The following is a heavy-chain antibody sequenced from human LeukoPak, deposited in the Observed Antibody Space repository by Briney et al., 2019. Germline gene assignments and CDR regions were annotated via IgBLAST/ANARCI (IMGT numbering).Heavy chain of an antibody. CDR1: GFTISSYA. CDR3: AKAPRDSGSYYFDY. V-gene: IGHV3-23*01. CDR2: ISGSGGST. D-gene: IGHD1-26*01. J-gene: IGHJ4*02. Sequence: GGSLRLSCAASGFTISSYAMSWVRQAPGKGLEWVSAISGSGGSTYYADSVKGRFTISRDDSKNTLYLQMNSLRAEDTAVYYCAKAPRDSGSYYFDYWGQGTLVTVSS.